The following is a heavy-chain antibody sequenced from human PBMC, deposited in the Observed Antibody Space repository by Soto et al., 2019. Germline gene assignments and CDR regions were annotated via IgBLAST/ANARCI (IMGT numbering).Heavy chain of an antibody. Sequence: GGSLRLSCAASGFTFTRYSMNWVRQAPGKGLEWGSSISSTTNYIYYADSMKGRFTVSRDNAKNSVYLEMNSLSAEDTALYYCARESEDLTSNFDYWGQGTLVTVSS. CDR1: GFTFTRYS. V-gene: IGHV3-21*01. CDR2: ISSTTNYI. J-gene: IGHJ4*02. CDR3: ARESEDLTSNFDY.